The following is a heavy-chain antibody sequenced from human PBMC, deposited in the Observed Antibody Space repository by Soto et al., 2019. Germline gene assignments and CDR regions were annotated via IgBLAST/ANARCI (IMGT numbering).Heavy chain of an antibody. CDR2: IYYSGST. V-gene: IGHV4-59*01. J-gene: IGHJ4*02. CDR1: GGSISSYY. CDR3: ARAGLTGNDY. Sequence: SETLSLTCTVSGGSISSYYWSWIRQPPGKGLEWIGYIYYSGSTNYNPSLKSRVTISVDTSKNQFSLKLSSVTAADTAVYYCARAGLTGNDYWGQGTLVTVSS. D-gene: IGHD2-8*02.